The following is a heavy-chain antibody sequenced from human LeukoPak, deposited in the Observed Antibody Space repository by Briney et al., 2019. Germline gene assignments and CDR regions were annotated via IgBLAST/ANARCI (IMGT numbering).Heavy chain of an antibody. V-gene: IGHV4-59*01. Sequence: SETLSLTCTVSGGSISSYYWSWIRQPPGKGLEWIGYIYYSGSTNYNPSLKSRVTISVDTSKNQFSLRLISVTAADTAVYYCARAVHYSGSGTYYTIFDYWGQGTLVTVSS. D-gene: IGHD3-10*01. CDR1: GGSISSYY. CDR3: ARAVHYSGSGTYYTIFDY. J-gene: IGHJ4*02. CDR2: IYYSGST.